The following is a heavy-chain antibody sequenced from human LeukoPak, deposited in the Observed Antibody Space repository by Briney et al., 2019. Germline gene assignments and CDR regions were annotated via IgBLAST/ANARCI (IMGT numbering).Heavy chain of an antibody. Sequence: GASVKVSCKASGYTFTGYYMHWVRQAPGQGLEWMGWINPNSGGTNYAQKFQGRVTMTRDTSISTAYMELSRLRSDDTAVYYCARDLIWTGSSWYHYWGQGTLVTVSS. CDR3: ARDLIWTGSSWYHY. V-gene: IGHV1-2*02. J-gene: IGHJ4*02. D-gene: IGHD6-13*01. CDR1: GYTFTGYY. CDR2: INPNSGGT.